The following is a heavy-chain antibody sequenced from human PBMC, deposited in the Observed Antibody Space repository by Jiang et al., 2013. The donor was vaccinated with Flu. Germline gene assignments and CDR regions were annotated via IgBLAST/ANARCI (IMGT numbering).Heavy chain of an antibody. D-gene: IGHD3-3*01. V-gene: IGHV4-39*07. CDR3: ARALKEGDFWSGYHYNWVDP. CDR1: GGSVSSSRYY. CDR2: IYYSGST. Sequence: GLVKPSETLSLTCTVSGGSVSSSRYYWGWIRQTSGKGLEWIGSIYYSGSTYYNPSLKSRVTISADTSKNQFSLKLNSVTAADTAVYFCARALKEGDFWSGYHYNWVDPWGQGTLVTVSS. J-gene: IGHJ5*02.